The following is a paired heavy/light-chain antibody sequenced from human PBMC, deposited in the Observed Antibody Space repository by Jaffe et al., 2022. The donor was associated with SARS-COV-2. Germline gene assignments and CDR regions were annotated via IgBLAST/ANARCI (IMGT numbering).Heavy chain of an antibody. J-gene: IGHJ4*02. V-gene: IGHV4-39*01. D-gene: IGHD3-10*02. CDR3: ARLYIGVRPPDY. Sequence: QLQLQESGPGLVKPSETLSLTCTVSGDSISSSTYYWGWIRQPPGKGLEWIGSIFYSGRTYYNPSLKSRVTISVDTSKSQLSLKLSSVTAADTAVYYCARLYIGVRPPDYWGQGTLVTVSS. CDR2: IFYSGRT. CDR1: GDSISSSTYY.
Light chain of an antibody. J-gene: IGLJ1*01. CDR3: SSYASSSTVV. V-gene: IGLV2-14*01. CDR2: DVS. CDR1: RSDVGGYNY. Sequence: QSALTQPASVCGSPGQSITISCTGTRSDVGGYNYVSWYQQNPGKAPKMMIYDVSNRPSGVSNRFSGSKSGNTASLTISGLQAEDEADYYCSSYASSSTVVFGTGTKVTVL.